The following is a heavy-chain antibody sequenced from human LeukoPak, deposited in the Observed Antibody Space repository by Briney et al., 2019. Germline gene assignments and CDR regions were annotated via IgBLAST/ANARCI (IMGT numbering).Heavy chain of an antibody. V-gene: IGHV1-58*01. CDR1: GFTFTSSA. Sequence: GASVKVSCKASGFTFTSSAVQWVRQARGQRLEWIGWIVVGSGNTNYAQKFQERVTITRDMSTSTAYMELSSLRSEDTAVYYCAVGGYDFWSGYPDAFDIWGQGTMVTVSS. CDR3: AVGGYDFWSGYPDAFDI. CDR2: IVVGSGNT. D-gene: IGHD3-3*01. J-gene: IGHJ3*02.